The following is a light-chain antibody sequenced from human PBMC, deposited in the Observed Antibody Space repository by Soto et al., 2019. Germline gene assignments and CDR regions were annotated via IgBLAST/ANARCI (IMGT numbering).Light chain of an antibody. CDR2: DVT. J-gene: IGLJ1*01. CDR1: SSDVGDADF. Sequence: QTVVTQPASVSGSPGQSITISCTGSSSDVGDADFVAWYQQSPGEAPKVMIYDVTSRPSGVSNRFSGSKSGNTASLTISGLQAEDEADYYCSSKTSTDTLVFGTGTKLTVL. V-gene: IGLV2-14*01. CDR3: SSKTSTDTLV.